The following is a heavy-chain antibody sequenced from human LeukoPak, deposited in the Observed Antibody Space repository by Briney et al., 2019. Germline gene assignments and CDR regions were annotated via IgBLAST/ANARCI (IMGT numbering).Heavy chain of an antibody. D-gene: IGHD3-9*01. V-gene: IGHV4-59*01. CDR1: VGSINSYY. Sequence: PSETVSLTCTVSVGSINSYYCSWIRHPPWKGLEWIGYIYYSGSTNYNPSLKSRVTISVDTSKNQFSLKLSSVTAADTAVYYCARSFEPRAAFDYWGQGTLVTVSS. J-gene: IGHJ4*02. CDR2: IYYSGST. CDR3: ARSFEPRAAFDY.